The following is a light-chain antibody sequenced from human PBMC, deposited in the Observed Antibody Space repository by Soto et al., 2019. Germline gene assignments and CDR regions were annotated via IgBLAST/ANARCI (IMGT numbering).Light chain of an antibody. V-gene: IGKV3-15*01. CDR2: GAS. J-gene: IGKJ5*01. CDR3: QQYNSWPPIT. CDR1: QSVRTK. Sequence: EIVMTQSPDTLYVSQGEGATLSCRASQSVRTKLAWYQQKAGQAPRLLIYGASTRATGIPDRFSGSGSGTEFTLTISSLQSEDFAVYYCQQYNSWPPITFGQGTRLENK.